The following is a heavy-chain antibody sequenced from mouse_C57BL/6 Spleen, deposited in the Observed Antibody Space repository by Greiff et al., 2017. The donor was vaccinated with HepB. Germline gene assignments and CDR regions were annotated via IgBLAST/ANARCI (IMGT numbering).Heavy chain of an antibody. J-gene: IGHJ4*01. CDR2: ISSGSSTI. V-gene: IGHV5-17*01. Sequence: EVHLVESGGGLVKPGGSLKLSCAASGFTFSDYGMHWVRQAPEKGLEWVAYISSGSSTIYYADTVKGRFTISRDNAKNTLFLQMTSLRSEDTAMYYCARWYYYGSSYLYAMDYWGQGTSVTVSS. D-gene: IGHD1-1*01. CDR3: ARWYYYGSSYLYAMDY. CDR1: GFTFSDYG.